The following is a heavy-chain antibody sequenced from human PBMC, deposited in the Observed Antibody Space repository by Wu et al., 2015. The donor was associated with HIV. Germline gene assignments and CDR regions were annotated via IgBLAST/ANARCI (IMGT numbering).Heavy chain of an antibody. CDR3: ARLRATRYYFDY. V-gene: IGHV1-46*01. Sequence: QVQLVQSGAEVKKPGASVKVSCKASGYTFTIYYIHWVRQAPGQGLEWMGMIDPNGGSTTYAQRFQGRVTMTRDTSISTAYMELSRLRSDDTAVYYCARLRATRYYFDYWGQGTLVTVSS. CDR2: IDPNGGST. J-gene: IGHJ4*02. CDR1: GYTFTIYY.